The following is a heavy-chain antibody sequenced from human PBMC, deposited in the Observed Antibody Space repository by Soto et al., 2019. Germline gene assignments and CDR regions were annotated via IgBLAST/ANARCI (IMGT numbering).Heavy chain of an antibody. Sequence: QVQLVQSGAEVKKPGSSVKVSCKASGGTFSSYTISWVRQAPGQGLEWMGRIIPILGIANYAQKFQGRVTITADKSTSTAYMELSSLRSEDTAVYYCARGSPYYGSGSYYHYYYGMDVWGQGTTVTVSS. CDR3: ARGSPYYGSGSYYHYYYGMDV. CDR2: IIPILGIA. CDR1: GGTFSSYT. V-gene: IGHV1-69*02. D-gene: IGHD3-10*01. J-gene: IGHJ6*02.